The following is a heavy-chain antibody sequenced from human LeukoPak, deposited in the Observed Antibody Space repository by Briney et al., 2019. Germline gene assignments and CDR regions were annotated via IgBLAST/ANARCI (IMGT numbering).Heavy chain of an antibody. Sequence: GGSLRLSCAASGFTFDDYDISWVRQAPGKGLEWVSHINWKGGSIGYADSVKGRFTISRDNAKNSLYLQMNSLRAEDTAVYYCAELGITMIGGVWGKGTTVTISS. CDR2: INWKGGSI. D-gene: IGHD3-10*02. V-gene: IGHV3-20*04. CDR3: AELGITMIGGV. CDR1: GFTFDDYD. J-gene: IGHJ6*04.